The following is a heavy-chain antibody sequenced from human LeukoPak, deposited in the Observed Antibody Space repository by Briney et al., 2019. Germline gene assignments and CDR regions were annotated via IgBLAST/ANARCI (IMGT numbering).Heavy chain of an antibody. CDR1: GASISSYF. CDR2: IYYSGST. Sequence: SEPLSLTCTVSGASISSYFWTCIRQSPGKGLERIGYIYYSGSTNYNPSLKSRVTISVDMSKNQFSLKLTSVTAADTAVYYCARYDYGSGYPGSWLDPWGQGTLVTVSS. V-gene: IGHV4-59*08. D-gene: IGHD3-10*01. CDR3: ARYDYGSGYPGSWLDP. J-gene: IGHJ5*02.